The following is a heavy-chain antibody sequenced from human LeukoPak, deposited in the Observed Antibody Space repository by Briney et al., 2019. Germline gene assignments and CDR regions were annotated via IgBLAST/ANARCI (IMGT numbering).Heavy chain of an antibody. D-gene: IGHD1-26*01. CDR2: ISGSGGST. Sequence: PGGSLRPSCAASGFTFSSYAMSWVRQAPGKGLEWVSAISGSGGSTYYADSVKGRFTISRDNSKNTLYLQMNSLRAEDTAVYYCAKATEWELRGDYWGQGTLVTVSS. J-gene: IGHJ4*02. CDR1: GFTFSSYA. V-gene: IGHV3-23*01. CDR3: AKATEWELRGDY.